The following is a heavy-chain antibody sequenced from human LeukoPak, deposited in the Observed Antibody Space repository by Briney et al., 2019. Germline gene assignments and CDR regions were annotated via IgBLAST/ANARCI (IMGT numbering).Heavy chain of an antibody. CDR2: IIPILGIA. CDR1: GGTFSSYA. J-gene: IGHJ4*02. CDR3: ARQATYSSSSPDY. V-gene: IGHV1-69*04. D-gene: IGHD6-6*01. Sequence: GTSVKVSCKASGGTFSSYAISWVRQAPGQGLEWMGRIIPILGIANYAQKFQGRVTITADKSTSTAYMELSSLRSEDTAVYYCARQATYSSSSPDYWGQGTLVTVSS.